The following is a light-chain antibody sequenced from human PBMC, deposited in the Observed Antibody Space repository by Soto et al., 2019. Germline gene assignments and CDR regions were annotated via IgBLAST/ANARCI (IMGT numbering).Light chain of an antibody. Sequence: SYELTQPPSVSVAPGQTATITCGGNNIGSKSVHWYQQRPGQAPVLVVYDDRDRPSGIPDRFSGSNSGNTATLTISGVEVGDEAEYHCQEWDSTLDQWIFGRGTKVTVL. CDR3: QEWDSTLDQWI. V-gene: IGLV3-21*02. CDR2: DDR. J-gene: IGLJ2*01. CDR1: NIGSKS.